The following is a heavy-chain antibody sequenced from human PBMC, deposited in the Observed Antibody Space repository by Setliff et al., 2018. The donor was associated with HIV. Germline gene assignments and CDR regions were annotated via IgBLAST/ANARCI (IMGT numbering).Heavy chain of an antibody. J-gene: IGHJ4*02. CDR3: ARVQVSGTYPIDY. V-gene: IGHV4-4*07. CDR2: IYTSGST. Sequence: SETLSLTCTVSGGSISNYYWSWIRQPAGKGLEWIGRIYTSGSTYYNPSLKSRVTISVDTSKNQFSLKLSSVTAADTAVYYCARVQVSGTYPIDYWGQGTLVTVSS. D-gene: IGHD3-10*01. CDR1: GGSISNYY.